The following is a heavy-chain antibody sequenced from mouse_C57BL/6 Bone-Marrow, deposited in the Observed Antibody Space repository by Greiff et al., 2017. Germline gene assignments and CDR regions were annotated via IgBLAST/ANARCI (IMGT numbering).Heavy chain of an antibody. J-gene: IGHJ3*01. CDR3: ANLTGTPY. CDR2: INPGSGGT. CDR1: GYAFTNYL. Sequence: VKLQESGAELVRPGTSVKVSCKASGYAFTNYLIEWVKQRPGQGLEWIGVINPGSGGTNYNEKFKGKATLTADKSSSTAYMQLSSLTSEDSAVYFCANLTGTPYWGQGTLVTVSA. D-gene: IGHD4-1*01. V-gene: IGHV1-54*01.